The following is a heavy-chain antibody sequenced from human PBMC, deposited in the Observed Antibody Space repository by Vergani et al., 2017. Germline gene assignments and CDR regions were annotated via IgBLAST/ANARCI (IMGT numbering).Heavy chain of an antibody. CDR3: ARGWEYCSSTSCNGAYYFDY. V-gene: IGHV4-38-2*01. Sequence: QVQLQESGPGLVKPSETLSLTCAVSGYSISSGYYWGWIRQPPGKGLEWIGSIYHSGSTYYNPSLKSRVTISVDTSKNQFSLKLSSVTAADTAVYYCARGWEYCSSTSCNGAYYFDYWGQGTLVTVSS. D-gene: IGHD2-2*01. CDR2: IYHSGST. J-gene: IGHJ4*02. CDR1: GYSISSGYY.